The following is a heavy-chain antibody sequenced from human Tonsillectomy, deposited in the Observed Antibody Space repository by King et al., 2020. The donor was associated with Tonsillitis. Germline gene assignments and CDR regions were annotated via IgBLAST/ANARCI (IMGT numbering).Heavy chain of an antibody. CDR2: INHSVRT. CDR3: ARPYHDYGDFPPVYYFDY. Sequence: QLQQWGAGLLKPSETLSLTCAVYHGSFSGYYWSWIRQPPGKGLGWIGEINHSVRTNYNPSLKSRVTITVDTTQNQFSLKLSSLTAADTAVYYCARPYHDYGDFPPVYYFDYWGQGTLVTVSS. V-gene: IGHV4-34*02. D-gene: IGHD4-17*01. CDR1: HGSFSGYY. J-gene: IGHJ4*02.